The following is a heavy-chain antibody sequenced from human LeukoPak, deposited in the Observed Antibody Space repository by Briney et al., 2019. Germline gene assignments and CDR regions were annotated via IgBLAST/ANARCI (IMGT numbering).Heavy chain of an antibody. Sequence: AETLSLTCCVWGLSFWVYYGMCLRHPPGKGVEGIGGINHSGSTNYNPSLKSRVTISVDTSKNQFSLKLSSVTAADTAVYYCAREGSSGYYYFDYWGQGTLVTVSS. J-gene: IGHJ4*02. CDR3: AREGSSGYYYFDY. CDR1: GLSFWVYY. D-gene: IGHD3-22*01. V-gene: IGHV4-34*01. CDR2: INHSGST.